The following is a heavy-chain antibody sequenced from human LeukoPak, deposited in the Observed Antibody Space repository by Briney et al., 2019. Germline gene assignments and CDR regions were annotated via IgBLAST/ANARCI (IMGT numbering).Heavy chain of an antibody. CDR2: IIPIFGTA. V-gene: IGHV1-69*13. Sequence: SVKVSCKASGCTFSSYAISWVRQAPGQGLEWMGGIIPIFGTATYAQKFQGRVSITADTAYMELSSLRSEDTAVYYCAYRDVLAVVPGGDYWGQGTLVTVSS. D-gene: IGHD2-2*01. CDR1: GCTFSSYA. CDR3: AYRDVLAVVPGGDY. J-gene: IGHJ4*02.